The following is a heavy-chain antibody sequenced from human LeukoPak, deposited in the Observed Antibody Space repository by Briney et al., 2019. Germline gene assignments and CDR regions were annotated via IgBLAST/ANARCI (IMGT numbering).Heavy chain of an antibody. CDR1: GYTFTSYY. V-gene: IGHV1-46*01. CDR3: ARAAEVVPAAIPHYFDY. D-gene: IGHD2-2*01. J-gene: IGHJ4*02. Sequence: HGASVKVSCKASGYTFTSYYMHWVRQAPGQGLEWMGIINPSGGSTSYAQKFQGRVTMTRDTSTSTVYMELSSLRSEDTAVYYCARAAEVVPAAIPHYFDYWGQGTLVTVSS. CDR2: INPSGGST.